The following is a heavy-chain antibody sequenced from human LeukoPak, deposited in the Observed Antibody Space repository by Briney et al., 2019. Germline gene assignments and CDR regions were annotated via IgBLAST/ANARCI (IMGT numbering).Heavy chain of an antibody. CDR1: GYIFTGYY. V-gene: IGHV1-2*02. D-gene: IGHD3-10*01. CDR3: ARTLVRGLMPFDY. CDR2: INPDRGVT. Sequence: ASVKVSCKASGYIFTGYYIHWVRQAPGQGLGWMGWINPDRGVTNYAQKFKGRVTMTRDTSISTAYMDLGGLRSDDTAVYYCARTLVRGLMPFDYWGQGTLVTVSS. J-gene: IGHJ4*02.